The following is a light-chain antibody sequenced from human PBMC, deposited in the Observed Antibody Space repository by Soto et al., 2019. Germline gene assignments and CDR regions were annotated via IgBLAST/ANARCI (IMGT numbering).Light chain of an antibody. J-gene: IGLJ1*01. CDR3: QSYDSSLSGSYV. CDR1: SSNIGAGYD. Sequence: QSVLTQPPSVSGAPGQRVTISCTGSSSNIGAGYDVHWYQQLPGTAPKLLIYGNSNRPSGVPDRFSGSKSGTSASLAITGLQAEDEADYYCQSYDSSLSGSYVFGIGTKVTVL. CDR2: GNS. V-gene: IGLV1-40*01.